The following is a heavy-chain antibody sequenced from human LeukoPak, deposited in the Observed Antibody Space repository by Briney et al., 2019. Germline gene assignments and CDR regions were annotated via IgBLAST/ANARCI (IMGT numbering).Heavy chain of an antibody. Sequence: PGGSLRLSCAVSGFTFSSFAMSWIRQAPGEGLEWVGFIRGKAYGGTPEYAASVKGRFTISRDDSKSIASLQMNSLKTEDTALYYCTASDHLYCSTTGCHIDYWGQGTLVTVSS. V-gene: IGHV3-49*03. D-gene: IGHD2-2*01. CDR1: GFTFSSFA. J-gene: IGHJ4*02. CDR2: IRGKAYGGTP. CDR3: TASDHLYCSTTGCHIDY.